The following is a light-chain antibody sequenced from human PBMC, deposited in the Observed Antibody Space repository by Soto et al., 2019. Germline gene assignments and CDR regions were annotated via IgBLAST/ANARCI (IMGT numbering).Light chain of an antibody. CDR1: QSLSSSY. J-gene: IGKJ4*01. V-gene: IGKV3-15*01. CDR2: GAS. Sequence: EIVLTQSPGTLSLSPGERATLSCRASQSLSSSYLAWYQQKPGQAPRLLIYGASTRATGIPARFSGSGSGTEFTLTISSLQSEDFAVYYCQQYNNWSGTFGGGTKVDIK. CDR3: QQYNNWSGT.